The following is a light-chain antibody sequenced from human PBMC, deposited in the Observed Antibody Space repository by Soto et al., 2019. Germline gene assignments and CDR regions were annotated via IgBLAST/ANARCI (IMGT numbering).Light chain of an antibody. V-gene: IGKV3-15*01. J-gene: IGKJ2*01. Sequence: EIGMTQSPSTLSLSPGERAALSCRASQSINSELAWYQQKPGQPPRLLIYGASTRATGVPARFTGSESGSEFTLTISGLQSEDFAVYYCQQVHNWPLTFGQGTRLEI. CDR3: QQVHNWPLT. CDR2: GAS. CDR1: QSINSE.